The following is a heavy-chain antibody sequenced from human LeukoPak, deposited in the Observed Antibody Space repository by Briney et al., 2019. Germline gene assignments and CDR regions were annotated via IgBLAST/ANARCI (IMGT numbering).Heavy chain of an antibody. J-gene: IGHJ4*02. D-gene: IGHD6-13*01. CDR3: ARQGLYSSFDY. CDR1: GGSISSSSYY. V-gene: IGHV4-39*01. CDR2: IYYSGST. Sequence: SETLSLTCTVSGGSISSSSYYWGWIRQPPGKGLEWIGSIYYSGSTYYNPSLKSRVTISVDTSKNQFSLKLSSVTAADTAVYYCARQGLYSSFDYWGQGTLVTVSS.